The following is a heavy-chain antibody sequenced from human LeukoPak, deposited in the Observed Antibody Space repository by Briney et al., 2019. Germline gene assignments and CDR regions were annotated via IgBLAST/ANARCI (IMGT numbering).Heavy chain of an antibody. CDR2: IYTSGST. D-gene: IGHD5-24*01. J-gene: IGHJ6*03. CDR1: GGSISSYY. CDR3: ARVQDGYNQRYYYYYMDV. V-gene: IGHV4-4*07. Sequence: PSETLSLTCTVSGGSISSYYWSWIRQPAGKGLEWIGRIYTSGSTNYNPSLKSRVTMSVDTSKNQFSLKLSSVTAADTAVYYCARVQDGYNQRYYYYYMDVWGKGTTVTVSS.